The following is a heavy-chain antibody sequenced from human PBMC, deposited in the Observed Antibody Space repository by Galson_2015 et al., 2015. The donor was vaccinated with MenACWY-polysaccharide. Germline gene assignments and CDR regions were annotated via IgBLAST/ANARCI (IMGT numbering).Heavy chain of an antibody. CDR2: IQYDGSKI. CDR3: AREGSRIVFHAFDT. V-gene: IGHV3-33*01. J-gene: IGHJ3*02. Sequence: SLRLSCAASGSRFSHSGMHWVRQAPGKGLEWVAVIQYDGSKIVYADSVKGRFTISRDNSKNTLFLEMNFLGAEDTAVYYCAREGSRIVFHAFDTWGQGTMVTVSS. CDR1: GSRFSHSG. D-gene: IGHD6-13*01.